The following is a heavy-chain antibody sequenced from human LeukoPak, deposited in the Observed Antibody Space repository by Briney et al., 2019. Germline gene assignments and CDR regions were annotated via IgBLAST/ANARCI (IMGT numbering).Heavy chain of an antibody. V-gene: IGHV3-30*18. D-gene: IGHD6-13*01. CDR1: GFTFSSYD. CDR3: AKDYSSSWPVNYYYYYGMDV. CDR2: ISYDGSNK. J-gene: IGHJ6*02. Sequence: GRSLRLSCAASGFTFSSYDMHWVRQAPGKGLEWVAVISYDGSNKNYADSVKGRFTISRDNSKNTVDLQMNSLRAEDTAVYYCAKDYSSSWPVNYYYYYGMDVWGQGTTVTVSS.